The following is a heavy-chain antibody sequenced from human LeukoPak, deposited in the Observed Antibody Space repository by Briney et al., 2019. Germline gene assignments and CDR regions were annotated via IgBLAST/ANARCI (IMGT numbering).Heavy chain of an antibody. CDR3: ARVAYDFWSGYSDDASDI. V-gene: IGHV3-48*01. Sequence: PGGSLRLSCAASGFTFSSYSMNWVRQAPGKGLEWVSSISSSSSTIYYADSVKGRFTISRDNAKNSLYLQMNSLRAEDTAVYYCARVAYDFWSGYSDDASDIWGQGTMVTVSS. CDR2: ISSSSSTI. D-gene: IGHD3-3*01. J-gene: IGHJ3*02. CDR1: GFTFSSYS.